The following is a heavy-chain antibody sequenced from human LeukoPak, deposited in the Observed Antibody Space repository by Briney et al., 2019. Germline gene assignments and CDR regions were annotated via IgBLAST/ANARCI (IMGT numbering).Heavy chain of an antibody. V-gene: IGHV3-23*01. J-gene: IGHJ4*02. CDR3: AKGPLIEVAGTTWDY. CDR2: ISGSGDKT. Sequence: PGGSLRLSCAASGFTFSSYAMTWVRQTPVKGLEWVSAISGSGDKTYYADSVRGRFTISRDNSKNTLSLQMNSLRVEDAAVYYCAKGPLIEVAGTTWDYWGQGILVTVSS. CDR1: GFTFSSYA. D-gene: IGHD6-19*01.